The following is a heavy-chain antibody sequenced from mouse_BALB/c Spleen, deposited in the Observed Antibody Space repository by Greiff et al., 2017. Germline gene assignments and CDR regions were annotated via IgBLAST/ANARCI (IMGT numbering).Heavy chain of an antibody. CDR1: GFTFSSFG. D-gene: IGHD1-1*01. Sequence: EVMLVESGGGLVQPGGSRKLSCAASGFTFSSFGMHWVRQAPEKGLEWVAYISSGSSTIYYADTVKGRFTISRDNPKNTLFLQMTSLMSEDTAMYYCASSGVVDYWGQGTTLTVSS. J-gene: IGHJ2*01. CDR2: ISSGSSTI. CDR3: ASSGVVDY. V-gene: IGHV5-17*02.